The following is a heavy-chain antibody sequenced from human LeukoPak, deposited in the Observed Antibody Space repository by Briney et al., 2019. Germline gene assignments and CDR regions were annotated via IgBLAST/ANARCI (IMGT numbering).Heavy chain of an antibody. CDR1: GYTFSIYN. CDR3: GREGVAGTGLDY. J-gene: IGHJ4*01. D-gene: IGHD6-13*01. V-gene: IGHV1-46*01. Sequence: ASVKVSCKASGYTFSIYNMHWVRQAPGQGLEWMGIINPSGGTSYARKLQGRITMTRDTSTSTLYMELSRLRSEDTAVYYCGREGVAGTGLDYWGQGTLVTVSS. CDR2: INPSGGT.